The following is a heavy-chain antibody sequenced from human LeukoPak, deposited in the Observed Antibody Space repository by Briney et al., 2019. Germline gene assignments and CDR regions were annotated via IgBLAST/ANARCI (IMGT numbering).Heavy chain of an antibody. CDR1: GFTFSSYS. D-gene: IGHD1-26*01. J-gene: IGHJ4*02. V-gene: IGHV3-21*01. CDR2: ISSSSSYI. Sequence: GGSLRLSCAASGFTFSSYSVNWVRQAPGKGLEWVSSISSSSSYIYYADSVKGRFTISRDNAKNSLYLQMNSLRAEDTAVYYCARARVGATTGFEYWGQGTLVTVSS. CDR3: ARARVGATTGFEY.